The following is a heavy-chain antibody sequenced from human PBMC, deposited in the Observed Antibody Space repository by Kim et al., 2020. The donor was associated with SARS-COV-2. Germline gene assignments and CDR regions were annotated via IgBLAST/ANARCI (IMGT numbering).Heavy chain of an antibody. J-gene: IGHJ6*02. V-gene: IGHV3-9*01. D-gene: IGHD5-12*01. CDR3: AKDISCYNRLYYGMDV. Sequence: DSVKARFNTSRDNAKNSLYLQMNSLRCEDRALYYCAKDISCYNRLYYGMDVWGQGTTVTVSS.